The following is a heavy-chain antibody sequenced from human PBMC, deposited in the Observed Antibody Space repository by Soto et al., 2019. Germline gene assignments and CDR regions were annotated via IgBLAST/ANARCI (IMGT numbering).Heavy chain of an antibody. CDR1: GVTFTNYA. V-gene: IGHV3-23*01. Sequence: EMQLLESGGGLVQPGGSLRLFCAASGVTFTNYAMTWVRQAPGKGLEWVSTITPTGATFYGDTVKGRFTISRDNSRSTVFLQMNSLRAEDTAMYYCARTDKFNSQSSGWANRFDYWGQGTLVTVSS. CDR3: ARTDKFNSQSSGWANRFDY. J-gene: IGHJ4*02. CDR2: ITPTGAT. D-gene: IGHD6-19*01.